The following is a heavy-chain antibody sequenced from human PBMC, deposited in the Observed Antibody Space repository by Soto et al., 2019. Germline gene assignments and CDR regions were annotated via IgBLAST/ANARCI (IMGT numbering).Heavy chain of an antibody. CDR2: ISAYNGNT. CDR1: GYTFTSYG. D-gene: IGHD2-2*01. J-gene: IGHJ6*03. CDR3: ARGAVVVPAAAYYYYYMDV. V-gene: IGHV1-18*01. Sequence: ASVKVSCKASGYTFTSYGISWVRQAPGQGLEWMGWISAYNGNTNYAQKLQGRVTMTTDTSTSTAYMELRSLRSDDTAVYYCARGAVVVPAAAYYYYYMDVWGKGTTVTVSS.